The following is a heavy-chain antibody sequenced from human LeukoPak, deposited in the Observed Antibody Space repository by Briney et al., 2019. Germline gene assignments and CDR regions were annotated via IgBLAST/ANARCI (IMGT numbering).Heavy chain of an antibody. D-gene: IGHD2-2*02. J-gene: IGHJ3*02. CDR2: FDPEDGET. Sequence: ASVKVSCKVSGYTLTELSMHWVRQAPGKGLEWMGGFDPEDGETIYAQKFQGRVTMTEDTSTDTAYMELSSLRSEDTAVYYCATDRGKYGVPAAIQDAFDIWGQGTMVTVSS. CDR1: GYTLTELS. V-gene: IGHV1-24*01. CDR3: ATDRGKYGVPAAIQDAFDI.